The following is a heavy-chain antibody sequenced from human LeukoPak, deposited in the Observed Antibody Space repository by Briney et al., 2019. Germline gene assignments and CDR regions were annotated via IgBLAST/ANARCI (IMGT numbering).Heavy chain of an antibody. V-gene: IGHV3-30*19. CDR3: ARGGRFGDAFDI. CDR1: GFTFSSYG. Sequence: PGRSLRLSCAASGFTFSSYGMHWVRQAPGKGLEGVAVIWYDGSNQYYADSVKGRFTISRDNSKNTLYLQMNSLRAEDTAVYYCARGGRFGDAFDIWGQGTMVTVSS. CDR2: IWYDGSNQ. D-gene: IGHD3-10*01. J-gene: IGHJ3*02.